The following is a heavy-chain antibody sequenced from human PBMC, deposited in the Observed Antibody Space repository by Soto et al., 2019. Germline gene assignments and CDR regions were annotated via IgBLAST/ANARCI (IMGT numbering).Heavy chain of an antibody. Sequence: QVQLVQSGAEVKKPGSSVKVSCKASGGTFSSYAISLVRQAPGQGLEWMGGIIPIFGTANYAQKFQGRVTITADESTSTAYMELSSLRSEDTAVYYCAAWAGSGYDEYWYFDLWGRGTLVTVSS. J-gene: IGHJ2*01. CDR2: IIPIFGTA. D-gene: IGHD5-12*01. CDR1: GGTFSSYA. V-gene: IGHV1-69*12. CDR3: AAWAGSGYDEYWYFDL.